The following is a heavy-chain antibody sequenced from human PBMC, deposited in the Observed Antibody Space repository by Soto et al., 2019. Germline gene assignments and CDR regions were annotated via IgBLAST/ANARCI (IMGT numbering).Heavy chain of an antibody. CDR2: IYYNSGST. J-gene: IGHJ6*02. D-gene: IGHD3-10*01. CDR1: GGSIRSGGYF. Sequence: QVQLQESGPGLVKPSQTLSLTCIVSGGSIRSGGYFWSWIRQHPGKGLEWIGNIYYNSGSTYYTPSLKSRVSISVDASKHQSSLDRSSVTSADTAVYFCTRDIPLPYNSGSGKGFYVTDVWGQGTKVTVS. V-gene: IGHV4-31*03. CDR3: TRDIPLPYNSGSGKGFYVTDV.